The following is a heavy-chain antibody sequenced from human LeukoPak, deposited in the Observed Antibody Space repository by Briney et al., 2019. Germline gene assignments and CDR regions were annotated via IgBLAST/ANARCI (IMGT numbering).Heavy chain of an antibody. V-gene: IGHV4-39*01. D-gene: IGHD6-13*01. J-gene: IGHJ4*02. CDR1: GGSISSSSYY. Sequence: SETLSLTCTVSGGSISSSSYYWGWIRQPPGKGLEWIGSIYYSGSTYYNPSLKSRVTTSVDTSKNQFSLKLSSVTAADTAVYYCASQIAAAGRGIFDWGQGTLVTVSS. CDR2: IYYSGST. CDR3: ASQIAAAGRGIFD.